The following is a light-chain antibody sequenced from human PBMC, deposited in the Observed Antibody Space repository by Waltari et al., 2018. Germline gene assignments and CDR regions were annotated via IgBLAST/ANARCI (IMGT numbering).Light chain of an antibody. CDR1: QSVSTY. J-gene: IGKJ2*01. CDR2: DAS. CDR3: QQRSNWPRT. V-gene: IGKV3-11*01. Sequence: EIVLTQSPATLSLSPGERPTLSCRASQSVSTYLAWYQQKPGEAPRLLIYDASNRASDIPARFSGSGSGTDFTLTISSLEPEDFAVYYCQQRSNWPRTFGQGTKLEIK.